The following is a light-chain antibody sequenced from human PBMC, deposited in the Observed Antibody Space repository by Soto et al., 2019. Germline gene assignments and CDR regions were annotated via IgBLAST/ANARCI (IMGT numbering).Light chain of an antibody. CDR2: DAS. V-gene: IGKV3-11*01. CDR1: QSVSSY. CDR3: QQRSNWPPGFT. J-gene: IGKJ3*01. Sequence: EIVMTQSPATLSVSPGGRATLSCRASQSVSSYLAWYQQKPGQAPRLLIYDASNRATGIPARFSGSGSGTDFTLTISSLEPEDFAVYYCQQRSNWPPGFTFGPGTKVDIK.